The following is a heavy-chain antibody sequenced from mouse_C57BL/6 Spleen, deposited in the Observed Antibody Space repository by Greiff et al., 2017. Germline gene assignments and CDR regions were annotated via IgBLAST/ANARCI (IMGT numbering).Heavy chain of an antibody. J-gene: IGHJ4*01. Sequence: QVQLQQPGAELVKPGASVKLSCKASGYTFTSYWMQWVKQRPGQGLEWIGEIDPSDSYTNYNQKFKGKATLTVDTSSSTAYMQLSSLTSEDSAVYYCARKVSYYDYDGNYYAMDYWGQGTSVTVSS. CDR1: GYTFTSYW. V-gene: IGHV1-50*01. CDR3: ARKVSYYDYDGNYYAMDY. CDR2: IDPSDSYT. D-gene: IGHD2-4*01.